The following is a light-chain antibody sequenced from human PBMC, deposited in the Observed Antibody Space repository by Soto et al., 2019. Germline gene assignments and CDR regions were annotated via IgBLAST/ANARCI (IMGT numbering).Light chain of an antibody. J-gene: IGKJ5*01. CDR1: QSLTNPY. V-gene: IGKV3-20*01. CDR2: DIY. CDR3: QQYGSSEII. Sequence: ENVLTQSPGTLSLSPGDRATLFCRAGQSLTNPYIAWYQQKPGQAPRLLIYDIYSRATGIQDRFSGSVSGTDFTLTITRLEPEDFAVFYCQQYGSSEIIVGQGTRLEIK.